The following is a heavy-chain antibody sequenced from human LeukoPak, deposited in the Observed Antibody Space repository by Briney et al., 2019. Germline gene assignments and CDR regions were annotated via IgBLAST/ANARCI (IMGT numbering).Heavy chain of an antibody. CDR2: ISWDGGST. D-gene: IGHD6-19*01. CDR1: GFTFDDYA. V-gene: IGHV3-43D*03. J-gene: IGHJ4*02. CDR3: AKDWGSGWDFDY. Sequence: GGSLRLSCAASGFTFDDYAMHWVRQAPEKGLEWVSLISWDGGSTYYADSVKGRFTISRDNSKNSLYLQMNSLRAEDTALYYCAKDWGSGWDFDYWGQGTLVTVSS.